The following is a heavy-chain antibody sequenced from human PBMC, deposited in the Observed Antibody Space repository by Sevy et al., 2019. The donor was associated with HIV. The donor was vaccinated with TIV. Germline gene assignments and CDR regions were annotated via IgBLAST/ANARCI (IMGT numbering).Heavy chain of an antibody. D-gene: IGHD6-19*01. CDR1: GFTFSSHA. Sequence: GESLKISCAASGFTFSSHAMHWVRQAPGKGLEWVALISYDGVIKYYAESVKGRFTISRDNSKNTLYLQMNGLRADDTAVYYCAREAGYSTGWSPGNYWGQGTLVTVSS. V-gene: IGHV3-30*14. CDR2: ISYDGVIK. CDR3: AREAGYSTGWSPGNY. J-gene: IGHJ4*02.